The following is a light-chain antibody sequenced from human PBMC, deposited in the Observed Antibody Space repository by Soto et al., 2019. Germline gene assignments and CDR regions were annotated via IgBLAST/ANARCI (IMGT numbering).Light chain of an antibody. CDR2: AIS. Sequence: EIVLTQSPGTLSLSPGERATLSCRASQSSASSYLAWYQQKPGQPPRLLIYAISTRAAGVPDRFSGSGSGTDFTLTISRLEPEDFAVYYCHQRNNWPAISFGQGRRLEIK. V-gene: IGKV3D-20*02. J-gene: IGKJ5*01. CDR3: HQRNNWPAIS. CDR1: QSSASSY.